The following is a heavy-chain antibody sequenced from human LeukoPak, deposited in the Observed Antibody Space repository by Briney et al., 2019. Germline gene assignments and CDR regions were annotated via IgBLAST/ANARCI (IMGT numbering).Heavy chain of an antibody. Sequence: GGSLRLFCAVSGFSVTNNYMSWVRQAPGKGLEWVSVFYVGGDTYYADSVKGRFTLSRDNFENTLYFQMKSLRAEDTAVYYCARGDGYNFFDYWGQGTLVTVSS. V-gene: IGHV3-53*01. D-gene: IGHD5-24*01. J-gene: IGHJ4*02. CDR2: FYVGGDT. CDR3: ARGDGYNFFDY. CDR1: GFSVTNNY.